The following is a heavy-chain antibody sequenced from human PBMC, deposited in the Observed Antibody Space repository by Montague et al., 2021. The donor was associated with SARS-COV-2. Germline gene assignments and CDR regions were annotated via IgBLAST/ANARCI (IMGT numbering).Heavy chain of an antibody. Sequence: SETLSLTCTVSGGSVSSGTYYWTWIRQPPGKGLEWIGYIYYSGSTNYNPSLKGRVTISVDTSKDQFSLILSSVTAADTAVYYCAGGYGSGSYSSWGQGTLVTVSS. CDR2: IYYSGST. CDR1: GGSVSSGTYY. CDR3: AGGYGSGSYSS. V-gene: IGHV4-61*01. J-gene: IGHJ4*02. D-gene: IGHD3-10*01.